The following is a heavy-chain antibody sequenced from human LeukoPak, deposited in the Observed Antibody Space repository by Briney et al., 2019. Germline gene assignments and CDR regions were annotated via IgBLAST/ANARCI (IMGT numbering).Heavy chain of an antibody. Sequence: SETLSLTCAVYGGSFSGYYWSWIRQPPGKGLEWIGEINHSGSTNYNPSLKSRVTISVDTSKNRFSLKLSSVTAADTAVYYCARGLRYFDWLLARTFDYWGQGTLVTVSS. CDR3: ARGLRYFDWLLARTFDY. D-gene: IGHD3-9*01. V-gene: IGHV4-34*01. J-gene: IGHJ4*02. CDR1: GGSFSGYY. CDR2: INHSGST.